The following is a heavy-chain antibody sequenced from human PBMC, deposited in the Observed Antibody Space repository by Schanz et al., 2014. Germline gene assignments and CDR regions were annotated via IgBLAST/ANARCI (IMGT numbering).Heavy chain of an antibody. D-gene: IGHD6-13*01. V-gene: IGHV3-23*01. J-gene: IGHJ4*02. CDR3: ARGLIAAAGGAFDY. CDR2: INTGVNT. CDR1: GFTFGDYA. Sequence: EVQLLESGGGLVQPGGSLRLSCAASGFTFGDYAMTWVRQAPGKGLEWVSAINTGVNTYYADSVRGRFTMSRDNSKNTLYLQRNSLRAGDAAVYYCARGLIAAAGGAFDYGGQGTLVAVSA.